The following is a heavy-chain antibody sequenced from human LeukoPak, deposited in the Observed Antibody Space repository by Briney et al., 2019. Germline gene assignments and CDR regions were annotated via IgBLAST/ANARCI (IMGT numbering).Heavy chain of an antibody. CDR2: ISSSSYI. J-gene: IGHJ4*02. CDR3: ASGLWFGELSGDY. Sequence: GGSLRLSCAASGFTFSSYSVHWVRQAPGKGLEWVSSISSSSYIYYADSVKGRFTISRDNAKNSLYLQMNSLRAEDTAVYYCASGLWFGELSGDYWGQGTLVTVSS. D-gene: IGHD3-10*01. CDR1: GFTFSSYS. V-gene: IGHV3-21*01.